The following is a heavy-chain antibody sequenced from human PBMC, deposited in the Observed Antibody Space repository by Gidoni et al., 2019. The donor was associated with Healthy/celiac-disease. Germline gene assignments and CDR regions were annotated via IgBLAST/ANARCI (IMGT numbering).Heavy chain of an antibody. V-gene: IGHV3-7*01. CDR2: IKQDGSEK. J-gene: IGHJ6*02. Sequence: EVQLVESGGGLVQPGGSLRLSCAASGFTFSSYWMSWVRPAPGKGLEWVANIKQDGSEKYYVDSVKGRFTISRDNAKNSLYLQMNSLRAEDTAVYYCARGPPDYCSGGSCYSTKYYYYGMDVWGQGTTVTVSS. CDR3: ARGPPDYCSGGSCYSTKYYYYGMDV. CDR1: GFTFSSYW. D-gene: IGHD2-15*01.